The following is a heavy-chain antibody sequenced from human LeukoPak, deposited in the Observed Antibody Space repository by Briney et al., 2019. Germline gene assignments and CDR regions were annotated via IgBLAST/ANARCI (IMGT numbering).Heavy chain of an antibody. CDR2: INPNSGGT. J-gene: IGHJ4*02. Sequence: ASVKVSCKASGYTFTGYYMHWVRQAPGQGLEWMGRINPNSGGTNYAQKFQGRVTMTRDTSISTAYMELSRPRSDDTAVYYCARGWSSGYYYVGYWGQGTLVTVSS. V-gene: IGHV1-2*06. CDR3: ARGWSSGYYYVGY. D-gene: IGHD3-22*01. CDR1: GYTFTGYY.